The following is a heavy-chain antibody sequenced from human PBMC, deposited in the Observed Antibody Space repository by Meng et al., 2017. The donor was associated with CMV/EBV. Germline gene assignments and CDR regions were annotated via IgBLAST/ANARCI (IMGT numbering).Heavy chain of an antibody. CDR1: GYTFTSYD. V-gene: IGHV1-8*03. J-gene: IGHJ4*02. CDR3: ARDGRYSGYDTAYFDY. D-gene: IGHD5-12*01. Sequence: ASVKVSCKASGYTFTSYDINWVRQATGQGLEWMGWMNPNSGNTGYAQKFQGRVTITRNTSISTAYMELSSLRSEDTAVYYCARDGRYSGYDTAYFDYWGQGTLVTVSS. CDR2: MNPNSGNT.